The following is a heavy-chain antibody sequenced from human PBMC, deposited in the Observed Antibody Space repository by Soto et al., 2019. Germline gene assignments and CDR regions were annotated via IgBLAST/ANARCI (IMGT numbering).Heavy chain of an antibody. CDR3: ARDLGDYYGSGSYYNYGMDV. D-gene: IGHD3-10*01. CDR1: AGSISSYY. V-gene: IGHV4-59*01. J-gene: IGHJ6*02. Sequence: PSETLSLTCTISAGSISSYYWSWIRQPPGKGLEWIGYIYYSGSTNYNPSLKSRVTISVDTSKNQFSLKLSSVTAADTAVYYCARDLGDYYGSGSYYNYGMDVWGQGTTVTVSS. CDR2: IYYSGST.